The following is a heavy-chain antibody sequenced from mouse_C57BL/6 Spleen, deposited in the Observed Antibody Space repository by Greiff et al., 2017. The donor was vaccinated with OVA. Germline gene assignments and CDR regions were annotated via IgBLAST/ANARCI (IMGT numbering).Heavy chain of an antibody. CDR3: ARRGKDGYFH. J-gene: IGHJ3*01. V-gene: IGHV1-81*01. CDR2: IYPRSGNT. CDR1: GYTFTSYG. Sequence: VQLVESGAELARPGASVKLSCKASGYTFTSYGISWVKQRTGQGLEWIGEIYPRSGNTYYNEKFKGKATLTADKSSSTAYMELRSLTSEDSAVYFCARRGKDGYFHWGQGTLVTVSA. D-gene: IGHD2-3*01.